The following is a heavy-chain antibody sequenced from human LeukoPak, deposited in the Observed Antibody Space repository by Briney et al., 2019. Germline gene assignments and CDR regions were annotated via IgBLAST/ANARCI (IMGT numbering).Heavy chain of an antibody. CDR2: ISSNGGST. V-gene: IGHV3-64*01. D-gene: IGHD3-22*01. CDR3: AKDYYDSYYFEY. Sequence: GGSLRLSCAASGFTFSSYAMHWVRQAPGKGLEYVSAISSNGGSTYYANSVKGRFIISRDNSKNTLYLQMNSLRAEDTAVYYCAKDYYDSYYFEYWGQGTLVTVSS. J-gene: IGHJ4*02. CDR1: GFTFSSYA.